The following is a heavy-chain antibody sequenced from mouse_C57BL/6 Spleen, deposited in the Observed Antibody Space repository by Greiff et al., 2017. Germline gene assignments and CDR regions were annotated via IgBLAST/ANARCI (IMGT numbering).Heavy chain of an antibody. V-gene: IGHV1-69*01. Sequence: QVQLQQPGAELVMPGASVKLSCKASGYTFTSYWMHWVKQRPGQGLDWIGEIDPSDSYTNYNQKFKGKSTLTVDKSSSTAYMQLSSLTSEDSAVYYCARCDGYWRVDYWGQGTTLTVSS. J-gene: IGHJ2*01. CDR2: IDPSDSYT. CDR3: ARCDGYWRVDY. D-gene: IGHD2-3*01. CDR1: GYTFTSYW.